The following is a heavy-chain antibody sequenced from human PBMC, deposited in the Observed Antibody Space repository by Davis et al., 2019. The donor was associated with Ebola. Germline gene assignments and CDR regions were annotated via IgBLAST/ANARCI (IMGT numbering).Heavy chain of an antibody. Sequence: GESLKISCAASGFTFSSYAMHWVRQAPGKGLEYVSAISSNGGSTYYANSVKGRFTISRDNSKNTLYLQMGSLRAEDMAVYYCAKDGRRTYYDFWSGYGYYYYMDVWGKGTTVTVSS. V-gene: IGHV3-64*01. CDR1: GFTFSSYA. CDR2: ISSNGGST. D-gene: IGHD3-3*01. J-gene: IGHJ6*03. CDR3: AKDGRRTYYDFWSGYGYYYYMDV.